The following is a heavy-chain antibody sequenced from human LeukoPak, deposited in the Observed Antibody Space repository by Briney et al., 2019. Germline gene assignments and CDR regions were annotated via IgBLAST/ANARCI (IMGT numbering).Heavy chain of an antibody. Sequence: PSETLSLTCTVSGGSISSYYWSWIRQPPGKGLEWIGYIYYSGSTNYNPSLKSRVTISVDTSKNQFSLKLSSVTAADTAVYCCARSLGYSYGCFDYWGQGTLVTVSS. CDR1: GGSISSYY. J-gene: IGHJ4*02. CDR3: ARSLGYSYGCFDY. D-gene: IGHD5-18*01. V-gene: IGHV4-59*01. CDR2: IYYSGST.